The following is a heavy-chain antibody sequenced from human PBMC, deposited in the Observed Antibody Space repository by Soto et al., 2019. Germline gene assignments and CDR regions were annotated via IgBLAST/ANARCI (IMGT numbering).Heavy chain of an antibody. CDR2: IKQDGSDK. J-gene: IGHJ4*02. D-gene: IGHD3-22*01. CDR3: ARDTALNYYDSSGYHFDY. CDR1: GFTFSSYW. V-gene: IGHV3-7*01. Sequence: GGSLRLSCAASGFTFSSYWMSWVRQAPGKGLEWVANIKQDGSDKYYVDSVKGRFTISRDTAKNSLYLQMNSLRAEDTAVYYCARDTALNYYDSSGYHFDYWGQGPLVTVSS.